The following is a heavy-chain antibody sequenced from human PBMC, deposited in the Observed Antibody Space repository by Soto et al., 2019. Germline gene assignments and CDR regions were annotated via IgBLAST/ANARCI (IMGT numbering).Heavy chain of an antibody. Sequence: GSLRLSCAASGFTFSSYAMSWVRQAPGKGLEWVSSISSGGENTYYADSVKGRFIISRDNSGNTLSLQMNSLRAEDTAVYYCAKERSPYYDVLTGYEGGIDYWGQGTLVTVSS. D-gene: IGHD3-9*01. CDR1: GFTFSSYA. CDR2: ISSGGENT. J-gene: IGHJ4*02. V-gene: IGHV3-23*01. CDR3: AKERSPYYDVLTGYEGGIDY.